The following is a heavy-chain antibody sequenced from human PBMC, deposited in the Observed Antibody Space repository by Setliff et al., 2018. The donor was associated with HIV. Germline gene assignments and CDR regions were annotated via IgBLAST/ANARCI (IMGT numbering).Heavy chain of an antibody. J-gene: IGHJ4*02. Sequence: PSETLSLTCAVYGGSFSGYYWSWIRQPPGKGLEWIGEINHSGSTYYNPSLKSRVTISVDTSKNQFSLKLSSVTAADTAVYYCARGEKGSTVAARGDYFDYWGQGTLVTVSS. CDR1: GGSFSGYY. CDR2: INHSGST. V-gene: IGHV4-34*01. CDR3: ARGEKGSTVAARGDYFDY. D-gene: IGHD6-6*01.